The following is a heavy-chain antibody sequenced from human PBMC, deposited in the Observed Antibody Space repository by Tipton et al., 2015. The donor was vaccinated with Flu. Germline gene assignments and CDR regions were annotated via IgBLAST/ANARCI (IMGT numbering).Heavy chain of an antibody. J-gene: IGHJ2*01. CDR3: ARGGGGWYRDWYFDL. CDR1: GGSFSGYY. V-gene: IGHV4-34*01. Sequence: TLSLTCAVYGGSFSGYYWSWIRQPPGKGLEWIGEINHSGSTNYNPSLKSRVTISVDTSKNQFSPKLSSVTAADTAVYYCARGGGGWYRDWYFDLWGRGTLVTVSS. CDR2: INHSGST. D-gene: IGHD6-19*01.